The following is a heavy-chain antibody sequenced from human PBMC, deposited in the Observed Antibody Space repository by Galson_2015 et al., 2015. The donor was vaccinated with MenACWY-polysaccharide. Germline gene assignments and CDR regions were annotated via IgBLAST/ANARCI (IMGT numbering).Heavy chain of an antibody. CDR2: IYTSGST. CDR3: ARERYCSSTSWRCYGMDV. V-gene: IGHV4-4*07. CDR1: GGSISSYY. D-gene: IGHD2-2*01. Sequence: ETLSLTCTVSGGSISSYYWSWIRQPAGKGLEWIGRIYTSGSTNYNPSLKSRVTMSVDTSKNQFSLKLSSVTAADTAVYYCARERYCSSTSWRCYGMDVWGQGTTVTVSS. J-gene: IGHJ6*02.